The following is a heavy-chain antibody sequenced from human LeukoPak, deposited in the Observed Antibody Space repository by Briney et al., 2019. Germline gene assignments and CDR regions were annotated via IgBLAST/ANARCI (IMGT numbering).Heavy chain of an antibody. CDR2: ISSSSSYI. V-gene: IGHV3-21*04. D-gene: IGHD1-1*01. CDR1: GFTFSSYS. J-gene: IGHJ4*02. CDR3: AKGGLERPGY. Sequence: GGSLRLSCAASGFTFSSYSMNWVRQTPGKGLEWVSSISSSSSYIYYADSVKGRFTISRDNSKNTLYLQMNSLRAEDTAVYYCAKGGLERPGYWGQGTLVTVSS.